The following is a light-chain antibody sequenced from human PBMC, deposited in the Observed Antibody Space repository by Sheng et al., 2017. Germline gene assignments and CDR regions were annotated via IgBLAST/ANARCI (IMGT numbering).Light chain of an antibody. J-gene: IGLJ1*01. CDR3: AAWDDSLSGLYV. V-gene: IGLV1-47*02. CDR1: SSNIGAGHD. Sequence: QSVLTQPPSVSGAPGQRVNISCTGSSSNIGAGHDVHWYQQLPGTAPKLLIYSYNQRPSGVPDRFSASNSGTSASLVISGLRSEDEADYYCAAWDDSLSGLYVFGTGTKVTVL. CDR2: SYN.